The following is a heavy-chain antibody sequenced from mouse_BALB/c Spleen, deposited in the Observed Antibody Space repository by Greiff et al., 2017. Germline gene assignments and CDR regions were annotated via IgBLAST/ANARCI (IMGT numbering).Heavy chain of an antibody. CDR2: ILPGSGST. CDR3: AREGNRYDDPYAMDY. CDR1: GYTFSSYW. J-gene: IGHJ4*01. D-gene: IGHD2-14*01. Sequence: VQLQQSGAELMKPGASVKISCKATGYTFSSYWIEWVKQRPGHGLEWIGEILPGSGSTNYNEKFKGKATFTADTSSNTAYMQLSSLTSEDSAVYYCAREGNRYDDPYAMDYWGQGTSVTVSS. V-gene: IGHV1-9*01.